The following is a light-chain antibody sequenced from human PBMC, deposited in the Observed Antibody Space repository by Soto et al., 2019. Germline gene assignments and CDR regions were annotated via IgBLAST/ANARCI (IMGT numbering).Light chain of an antibody. J-gene: IGKJ3*01. V-gene: IGKV3-20*01. CDR3: QQYGRSPPYT. Sequence: EIVLTQSPGTLSLSPGERATLSCRASQSVNSNYLAWYRQRPGQAPRLLIYGASSRATGIPDRFSGSGSGTDFTLTISRLEPEDFAVYYCQQYGRSPPYTFGPGTKVDMK. CDR2: GAS. CDR1: QSVNSNY.